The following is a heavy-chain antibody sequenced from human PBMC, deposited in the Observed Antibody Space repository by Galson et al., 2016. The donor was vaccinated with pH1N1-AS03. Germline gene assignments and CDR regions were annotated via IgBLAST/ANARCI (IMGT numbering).Heavy chain of an antibody. J-gene: IGHJ6*02. Sequence: TLSLTCTVLGGSISNSRYYWGWIRQPPGKGLEWVGSIKYSGRTDYNPPLKSRVTMSLDTSKNQFSLNLASMTAADTAVYYCARMFGDFSPFDVWGQGTTVTISS. CDR3: ARMFGDFSPFDV. CDR1: GGSISNSRYY. D-gene: IGHD3-10*02. CDR2: IKYSGRT. V-gene: IGHV4-39*07.